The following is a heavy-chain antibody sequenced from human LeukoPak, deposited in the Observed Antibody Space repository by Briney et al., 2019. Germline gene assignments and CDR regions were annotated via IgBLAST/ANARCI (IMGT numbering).Heavy chain of an antibody. V-gene: IGHV4-34*01. CDR2: IDHRGST. J-gene: IGHJ3*02. CDR3: AREVAALRSAFDI. Sequence: SETLSLTCAVYGGSFRGYYWSWIRQPAGKGPEWIGEIDHRGSTNYNPSLKSRVTISVDTSKNQFSLKLSSVTAADTAVYYCAREVAALRSAFDIWGQGTTVTVSS. CDR1: GGSFRGYY. D-gene: IGHD2-15*01.